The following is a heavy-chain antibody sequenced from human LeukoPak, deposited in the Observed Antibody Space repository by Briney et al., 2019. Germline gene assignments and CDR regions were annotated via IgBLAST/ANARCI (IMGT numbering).Heavy chain of an antibody. V-gene: IGHV3-23*01. D-gene: IGHD6-19*01. CDR1: GFTFSSYA. Sequence: PGGSLRLSCAASGFTFSSYAMSWVRQAPGKGLEWASAISGSGGGTYYADSVKGRFTISRDNSKNTLYLQMNSLRAEDTAVYYCAKAITSGWYPYYYVMDVWGQGTTVTVSS. J-gene: IGHJ6*02. CDR2: ISGSGGGT. CDR3: AKAITSGWYPYYYVMDV.